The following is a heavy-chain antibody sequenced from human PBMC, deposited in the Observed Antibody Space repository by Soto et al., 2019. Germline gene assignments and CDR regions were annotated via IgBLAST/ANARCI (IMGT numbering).Heavy chain of an antibody. Sequence: QVQLQESGPGLVKASETLSLTCTVSGGSISSNYWTWIRQPPGKGLEWIGYVYNSGSTNYNPSLKSRVTISEDKSKSQFSLKVNSMTAADTAVYYCARYRREAVAGYTLDNWGQGILVTVSS. CDR2: VYNSGST. CDR3: ARYRREAVAGYTLDN. D-gene: IGHD6-13*01. V-gene: IGHV4-59*01. J-gene: IGHJ4*02. CDR1: GGSISSNY.